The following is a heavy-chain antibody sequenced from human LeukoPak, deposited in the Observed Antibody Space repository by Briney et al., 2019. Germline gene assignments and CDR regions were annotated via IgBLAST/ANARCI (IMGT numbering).Heavy chain of an antibody. CDR3: AELGTTMIGGV. CDR2: INQDESSQ. CDR1: GSSFTTYW. V-gene: IGHV3-7*01. Sequence: PGGSLRLSCAASGSSFTTYWMGWVRQAPGKGLEWVANINQDESSQYYVDAVRGRCTISRDNAKNSLNLQMNSLRAEDTAVYYCAELGTTMIGGVWGKGTTVTVSS. D-gene: IGHD3-10*02. J-gene: IGHJ6*04.